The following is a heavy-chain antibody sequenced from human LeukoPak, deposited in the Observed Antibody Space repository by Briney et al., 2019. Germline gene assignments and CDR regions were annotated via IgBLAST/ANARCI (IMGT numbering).Heavy chain of an antibody. J-gene: IGHJ5*02. D-gene: IGHD2-15*01. Sequence: SETLSLTCTVSGDSTSGYYWSWIRQPAGKGLEWIGRIYTSGSTNYNPSLKSRVTISVDTSKNQFSLKLSSVTAADTAVYYCARSPSRGIPVVNWFDPWGQGTLVTVSS. CDR1: GDSTSGYY. CDR3: ARSPSRGIPVVNWFDP. V-gene: IGHV4-4*07. CDR2: IYTSGST.